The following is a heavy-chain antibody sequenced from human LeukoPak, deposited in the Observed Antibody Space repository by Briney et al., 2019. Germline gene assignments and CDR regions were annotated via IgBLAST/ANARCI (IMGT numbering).Heavy chain of an antibody. CDR2: INHSGST. V-gene: IGHV4-34*01. Sequence: PSETLSLTCAVYGGSFSGYYWSWIRQPPGKGLEWIGEINHSGSTNYNPSLTSRVTISVDPSKNQFSLKLSSVTAADTAVYYCAGRYYYGSGSYVDYWGQGTLVTVSS. J-gene: IGHJ4*02. CDR1: GGSFSGYY. D-gene: IGHD3-10*01. CDR3: AGRYYYGSGSYVDY.